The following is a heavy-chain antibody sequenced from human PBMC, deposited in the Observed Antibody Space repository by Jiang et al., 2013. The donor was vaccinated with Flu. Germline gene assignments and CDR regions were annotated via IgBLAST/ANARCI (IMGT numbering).Heavy chain of an antibody. CDR3: ARTVHLNLEMATTYAFDI. CDR1: GGSISSSSYY. V-gene: IGHV4-39*07. CDR2: IYYSGST. D-gene: IGHD5-24*01. J-gene: IGHJ3*02. Sequence: TCTVSGGSISSSSYYWGWIRQPPGKGLEWIGSIYYSGSTYYNPSLKSRVTISVDTSKNQFSLKLSSVTAADTAVYYCARTVHLNLEMATTYAFDIWGQGTMVTVSS.